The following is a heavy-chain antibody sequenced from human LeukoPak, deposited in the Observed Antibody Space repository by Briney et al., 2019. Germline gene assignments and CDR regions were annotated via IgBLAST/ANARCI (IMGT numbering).Heavy chain of an antibody. J-gene: IGHJ4*02. CDR3: ARATVAGERFDY. CDR2: ISGSGGST. D-gene: IGHD4-23*01. Sequence: GGSLRLSCAASGFTFSSYAMSWVRQAPGKGLEWVSAISGSGGSTYYADSVKGRFTISRDNSKNTLYLQMNSLRAEDTAVYYCARATVAGERFDYWGQGTLVTVSS. V-gene: IGHV3-23*01. CDR1: GFTFSSYA.